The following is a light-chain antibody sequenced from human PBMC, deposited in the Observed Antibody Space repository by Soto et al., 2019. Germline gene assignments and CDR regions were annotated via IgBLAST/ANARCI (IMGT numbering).Light chain of an antibody. J-gene: IGKJ4*02. Sequence: DIDMTQSPTTLFASVGDSVALTCRASQSTSTYLAWYQQKPGQAPKILIYDASSLESGVPSRFSGSGAGADFTLTISSLQPEDFATYYCQQYETDPRTFGEGTKVDIK. V-gene: IGKV1-5*03. CDR3: QQYETDPRT. CDR2: DAS. CDR1: QSTSTY.